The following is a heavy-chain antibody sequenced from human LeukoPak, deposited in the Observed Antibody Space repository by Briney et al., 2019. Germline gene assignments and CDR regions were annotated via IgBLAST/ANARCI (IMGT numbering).Heavy chain of an antibody. CDR2: IIPIFGTA. V-gene: IGHV1-69*05. D-gene: IGHD3-22*01. CDR1: GYTFTSYG. CDR3: ARGPVTYYYDSSGYPNDAFDI. Sequence: SVKVSCKASGYTFTSYGISWVRQAPGQGLEWMGGIIPIFGTANYAQKFQGRVTITTDESTSTAYMELSSLRSEDTAVYYCARGPVTYYYDSSGYPNDAFDIWGQGTMVTVSS. J-gene: IGHJ3*02.